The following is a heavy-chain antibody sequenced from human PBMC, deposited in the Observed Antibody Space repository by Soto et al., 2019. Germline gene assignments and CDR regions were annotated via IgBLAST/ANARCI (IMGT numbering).Heavy chain of an antibody. V-gene: IGHV3-23*01. Sequence: GWSQRLPCAAPGFSGRNYAMSCIHQAPGKGLEWVSTINDSGERTFYADSVKGRFTVSRDNSKNTLYLQMNSLRAEDTAVYYCAKGITSLDFWGQGTLVTVSS. CDR2: INDSGERT. J-gene: IGHJ4*02. CDR3: AKGITSLDF. D-gene: IGHD1-20*01. CDR1: GFSGRNYA.